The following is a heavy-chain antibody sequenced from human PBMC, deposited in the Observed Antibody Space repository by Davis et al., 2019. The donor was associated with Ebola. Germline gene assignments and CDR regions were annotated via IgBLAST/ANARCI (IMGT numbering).Heavy chain of an antibody. CDR2: INLKGGAT. Sequence: ASVKVSCKASGYTFINSHMHWVRQAPGQGLEWMGLINLKGGATYFVQRFQGRVTLTMDTSTTTVYMDLSSLTSEDTAIYYCGRELTGNLFVDYWGQGTLVTVSS. CDR3: GRELTGNLFVDY. V-gene: IGHV1-46*01. CDR1: GYTFINSH. D-gene: IGHD3-9*01. J-gene: IGHJ4*02.